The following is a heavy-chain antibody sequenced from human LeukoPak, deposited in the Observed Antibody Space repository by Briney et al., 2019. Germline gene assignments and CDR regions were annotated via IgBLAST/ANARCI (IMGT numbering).Heavy chain of an antibody. D-gene: IGHD3-16*02. J-gene: IGHJ4*02. V-gene: IGHV4-34*01. Sequence: SETLSLTCAVYGGSFSDYYWSWTRQPPGKGLEWIGEINHSGTTNCSPSLKSRVSISVDTSKNQFSLKLNSVTAADAAMYYCASYYSRGSYRYTGSFDSWGQGMLVNVSS. CDR1: GGSFSDYY. CDR3: ASYYSRGSYRYTGSFDS. CDR2: INHSGTT.